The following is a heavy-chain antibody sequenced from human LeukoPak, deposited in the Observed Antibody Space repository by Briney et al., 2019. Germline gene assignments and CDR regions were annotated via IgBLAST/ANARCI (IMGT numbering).Heavy chain of an antibody. CDR1: EFSFRSYA. D-gene: IGHD1-26*01. Sequence: GGSLRLSCAASEFSFRSYAMSWVRQAPGKGLHWVSGIRGRGDSTYYADSVNGRFTISRDNSKNTLYLQMISLRAEDTAVYYCAKGGGSYFRRVTYYYYYMDVWGKGTTVTVSS. CDR2: IRGRGDST. V-gene: IGHV3-23*01. J-gene: IGHJ6*03. CDR3: AKGGGSYFRRVTYYYYYMDV.